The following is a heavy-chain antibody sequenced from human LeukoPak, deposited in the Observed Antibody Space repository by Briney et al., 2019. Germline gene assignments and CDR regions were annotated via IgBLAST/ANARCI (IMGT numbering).Heavy chain of an antibody. Sequence: PSETLSLTCTVSGASISSYSWTWIRQPAGKGLEWIGRIYTSGSTNYNPSLKSRVTMSVDTSKNQFSLKLSSVTAADTAVYYCARLVCGSTSCYWFEPWGQGTLVTVSS. V-gene: IGHV4-4*07. CDR1: GASISSYS. D-gene: IGHD2-2*01. J-gene: IGHJ5*02. CDR2: IYTSGST. CDR3: ARLVCGSTSCYWFEP.